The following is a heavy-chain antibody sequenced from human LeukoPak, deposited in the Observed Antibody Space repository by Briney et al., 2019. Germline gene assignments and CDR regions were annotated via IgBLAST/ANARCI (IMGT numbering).Heavy chain of an antibody. CDR3: AKSYNGYESKPDY. Sequence: GGSLRLSCAASGFSFNTYAMSWVRQAPGKGLEWVSAISNTGGSTYYADSVKGRFTISRDKSKNTLSLQMNSLRAEDTAVYYCAKSYNGYESKPDYWGQGTLVTVSS. J-gene: IGHJ4*02. CDR2: ISNTGGST. CDR1: GFSFNTYA. D-gene: IGHD5-12*01. V-gene: IGHV3-23*01.